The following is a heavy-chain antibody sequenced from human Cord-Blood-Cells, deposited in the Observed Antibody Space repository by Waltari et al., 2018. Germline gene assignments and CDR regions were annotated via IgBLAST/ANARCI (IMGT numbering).Heavy chain of an antibody. CDR2: IIPIFGTA. Sequence: SSYAISWVRQAPGQGLEWMGGIIPIFGTANYAQKFQGRVTITADESTSTAYMELSSLRSEDTAVYYCARPIIAAAGEHFFDLWGRGTLVTVSS. V-gene: IGHV1-69*01. CDR3: ARPIIAAAGEHFFDL. D-gene: IGHD6-13*01. CDR1: SSYA. J-gene: IGHJ2*01.